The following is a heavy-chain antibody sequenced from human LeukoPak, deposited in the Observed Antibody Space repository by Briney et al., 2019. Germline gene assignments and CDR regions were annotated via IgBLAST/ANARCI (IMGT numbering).Heavy chain of an antibody. J-gene: IGHJ5*02. CDR1: GGSISSYY. V-gene: IGHV4-59*01. Sequence: SETLSLTCTVSGGSISSYYWSWLRQPPGKGLEWIGYIYYSGSTNYNPSLKSRVTISVDTSKNQFSLKLSSVTAADTAVYYCARVTAEGITMVRGAKFDPWGQGTLVTVSS. D-gene: IGHD3-10*01. CDR2: IYYSGST. CDR3: ARVTAEGITMVRGAKFDP.